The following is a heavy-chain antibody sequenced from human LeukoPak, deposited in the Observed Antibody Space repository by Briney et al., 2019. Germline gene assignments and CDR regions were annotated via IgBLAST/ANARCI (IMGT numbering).Heavy chain of an antibody. V-gene: IGHV6-1*01. D-gene: IGHD6-13*01. J-gene: IGHJ5*02. CDR1: GDSVSSDSAA. CDR2: TYCRSKWYN. Sequence: SQTLSLTCDISGDSVSSDSAAWNWIRQSPSRGLEWLGRTYCRSKWYNDFAVSVKSRININPDTSKNQFSLHLNSVTPEDTAVYYCARDCVWCAGTEGHWFDPWGQGTLVTVSS. CDR3: ARDCVWCAGTEGHWFDP.